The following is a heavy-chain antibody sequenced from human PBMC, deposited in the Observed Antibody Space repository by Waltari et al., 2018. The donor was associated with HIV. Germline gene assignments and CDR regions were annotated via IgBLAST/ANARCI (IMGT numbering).Heavy chain of an antibody. D-gene: IGHD3-22*01. CDR2: IYTSGST. J-gene: IGHJ4*02. Sequence: QVQLQESGPGLVKPSQTLSLTCTVSGGSISSGSYYWSWIRPPAGKGLEWIGRIYTSGSTNYNPSLKSRVTISVDTSKNQFSLKLSSVTAADTAVYYCARERRDDSSIWGQGTLVTVSS. CDR3: ARERRDDSSI. V-gene: IGHV4-61*02. CDR1: GGSISSGSYY.